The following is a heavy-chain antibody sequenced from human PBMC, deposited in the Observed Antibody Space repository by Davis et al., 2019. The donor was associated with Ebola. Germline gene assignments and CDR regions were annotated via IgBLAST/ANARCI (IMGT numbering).Heavy chain of an antibody. V-gene: IGHV3-73*01. CDR1: GFTFSSYG. Sequence: GGSLRLSCAASGFTFSSYGMHWVRQASGKGLEWVGRIRSKANSYATAYAASVKGRFTISRDDSKNTAYLQMNSLKTEDTAVYYCTISYYGSGSYTDYWGQGTLVTVSS. CDR3: TISYYGSGSYTDY. J-gene: IGHJ4*02. CDR2: IRSKANSYAT. D-gene: IGHD3-10*01.